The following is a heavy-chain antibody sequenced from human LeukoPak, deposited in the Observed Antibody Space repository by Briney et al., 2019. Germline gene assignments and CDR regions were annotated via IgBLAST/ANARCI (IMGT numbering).Heavy chain of an antibody. CDR1: GYTFAGYY. D-gene: IGHD6-19*01. V-gene: IGHV1-2*02. CDR2: INPNSGGT. CDR3: ARVGVGTVAGNYFDD. Sequence: ASVKVSCKASGYTFAGYYVHWVRQAPGQGLEWMGWINPNSGGTSYAQNFQGRVTLTRDTSISTAYMELSRLRSEDTAVYYCARVGVGTVAGNYFDDWGQGTLVTVSS. J-gene: IGHJ4*02.